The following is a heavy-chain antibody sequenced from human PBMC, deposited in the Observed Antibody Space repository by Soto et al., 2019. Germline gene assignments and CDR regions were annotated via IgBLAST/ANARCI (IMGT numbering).Heavy chain of an antibody. CDR2: IWYDGSNK. CDR3: ARVHHFSSSSYYYYGMDV. J-gene: IGHJ6*02. D-gene: IGHD6-6*01. V-gene: IGHV3-33*01. Sequence: GGSLRLSCAASGFTFSSYGMHWVRQAPGKGLEWVAVIWYDGSNKYYADSVKGRFTISRDNSKNTLYLQMNSLRAEDTAVYYCARVHHFSSSSYYYYGMDVWGQGTTVTVS. CDR1: GFTFSSYG.